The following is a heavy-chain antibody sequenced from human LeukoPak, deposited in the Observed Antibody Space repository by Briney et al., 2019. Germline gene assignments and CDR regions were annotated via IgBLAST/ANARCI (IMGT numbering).Heavy chain of an antibody. J-gene: IGHJ5*02. CDR3: ARIRCGRGQDRCYNH. Sequence: PSETLSLTCAVSGVSVNYYYWSWIRQSPEKGLEWIGEVSPGGYTTYNPSLKSRVIISEDTSENQLSLNVRSVTAADTALYYCARIRCGRGQDRCYNHWAQGSLVTVSS. CDR2: VSPGGYT. V-gene: IGHV4-34*01. CDR1: GVSVNYYY. D-gene: IGHD2-21*01.